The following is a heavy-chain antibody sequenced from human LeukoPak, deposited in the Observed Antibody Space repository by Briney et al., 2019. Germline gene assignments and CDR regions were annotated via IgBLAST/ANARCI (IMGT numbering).Heavy chain of an antibody. D-gene: IGHD6-19*01. V-gene: IGHV4-59*01. CDR1: GGSISSYY. CDR3: ARVLTVAGDIFDY. J-gene: IGHJ4*02. CDR2: IYYSGST. Sequence: PSETLSLTCSVSGGSISSYYWSWIRQPPEKGLEYIGYIYYSGSTNYNPSLKSRVTISVDTSKNQFSLKLSSVTAADTAVYYCARVLTVAGDIFDYWGQGTLVTVSS.